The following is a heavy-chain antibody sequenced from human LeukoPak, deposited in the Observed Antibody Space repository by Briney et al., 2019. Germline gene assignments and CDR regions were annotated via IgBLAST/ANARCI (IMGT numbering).Heavy chain of an antibody. D-gene: IGHD6-13*01. J-gene: IGHJ6*02. CDR2: MNPNSGNT. V-gene: IGHV1-8*01. CDR3: ARGGSSSWLGSYYYYYGMDV. CDR1: GYTFTSYD. Sequence: ASVKVSCKASGYTFTSYDINWVRQATGQGLEWMGWMNPNSGNTGYAQKFQGRVTMTRNTSISTAYMELSSLRSEDTAVYYCARGGSSSWLGSYYYYYGMDVWGQGTTVTVSS.